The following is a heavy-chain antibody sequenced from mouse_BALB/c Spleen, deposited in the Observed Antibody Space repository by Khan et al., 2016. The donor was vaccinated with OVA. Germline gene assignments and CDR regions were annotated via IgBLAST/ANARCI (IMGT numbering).Heavy chain of an antibody. CDR3: ARVGYNGTMNC. CDR1: GFTFTNYG. V-gene: IGHV9-3-1*01. CDR2: INTYTGEP. D-gene: IGHD2-14*01. Sequence: QIQLVQSGPDLKKPGETVQISCKASGFTFTNYGMNWVKQAPGKGLKWMDWINTYTGEPTFADDFKGRFAFSLETSASTAYLQINSLKNEDTATYFCARVGYNGTMNCWGQGTSVTVSS. J-gene: IGHJ4*01.